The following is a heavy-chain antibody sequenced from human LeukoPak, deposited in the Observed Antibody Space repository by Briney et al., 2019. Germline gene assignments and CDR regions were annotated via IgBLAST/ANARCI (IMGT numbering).Heavy chain of an antibody. CDR2: IYYSGST. Sequence: SETLSLTCTVSGGSISSSSYYWGWIRRPPGKGLEWIGSIYYSGSTYYNPSLKSRVTISVDTSKNQFSLKLSSVTAADTAVYYCARGTQFEPTPWFDPWGQGTLVTVSS. CDR3: ARGTQFEPTPWFDP. D-gene: IGHD1-14*01. CDR1: GGSISSSSYY. J-gene: IGHJ5*02. V-gene: IGHV4-39*07.